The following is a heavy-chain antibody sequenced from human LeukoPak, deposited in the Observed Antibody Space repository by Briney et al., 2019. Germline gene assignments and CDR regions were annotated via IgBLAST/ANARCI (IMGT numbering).Heavy chain of an antibody. J-gene: IGHJ6*02. Sequence: PSETLSLTCTVSGGSMSSSDYYWTWIRQHPGKGLEWIGYIYYNGGTYYNPSLESRGILSVDTSKNQFSLRLSSVTAADTAVYYCARTLRRYDYGDYISYGMDVWGQGSTVTVSS. V-gene: IGHV4-31*03. CDR1: GGSMSSSDYY. CDR3: ARTLRRYDYGDYISYGMDV. CDR2: IYYNGGT. D-gene: IGHD4-17*01.